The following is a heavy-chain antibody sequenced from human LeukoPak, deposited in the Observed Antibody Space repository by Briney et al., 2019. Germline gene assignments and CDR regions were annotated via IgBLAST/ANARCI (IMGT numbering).Heavy chain of an antibody. J-gene: IGHJ3*01. V-gene: IGHV4-4*07. D-gene: IGHD3-22*01. Sequence: SETLSLTCTVSGGSISSYYWSWIRQPAEKGLEWIGRIYTSGSTNYHPSLESRVTMSLDTSNNQFSLKLTSVTAADTAMYYCARDGGYFVSSGYFYRDAFDFWGQGIMITVSS. CDR3: ARDGGYFVSSGYFYRDAFDF. CDR2: IYTSGST. CDR1: GGSISSYY.